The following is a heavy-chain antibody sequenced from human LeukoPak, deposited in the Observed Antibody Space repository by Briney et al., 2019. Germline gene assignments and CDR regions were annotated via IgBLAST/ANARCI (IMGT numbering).Heavy chain of an antibody. CDR1: GGSFSGYY. CDR3: ARGIVVAGTRYFDY. D-gene: IGHD6-19*01. J-gene: IGHJ4*02. Sequence: PSETLSLTCAVYGGSFSGYYWSWIRQPPGKGLEWNGEINHSGSTNYNPSLKSRVTISVDTSKNQFSLKLSSVTASDTAVYYCARGIVVAGTRYFDYWGQGTLVTVSS. V-gene: IGHV4-34*01. CDR2: INHSGST.